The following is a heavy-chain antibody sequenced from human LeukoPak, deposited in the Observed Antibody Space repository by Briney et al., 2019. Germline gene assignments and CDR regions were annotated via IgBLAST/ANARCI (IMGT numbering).Heavy chain of an antibody. Sequence: SVKVSCKASGGTFSSYAISWVRQAPGQGLEWMGGIIPIFGTANYAQKFQGRVTITADKSTSTAYMELSSLRSEDTAVYYCVRDLLPHYYDSSGSLDYWGQGSLVTVSS. J-gene: IGHJ4*02. D-gene: IGHD3-22*01. CDR2: IIPIFGTA. V-gene: IGHV1-69*06. CDR1: GGTFSSYA. CDR3: VRDLLPHYYDSSGSLDY.